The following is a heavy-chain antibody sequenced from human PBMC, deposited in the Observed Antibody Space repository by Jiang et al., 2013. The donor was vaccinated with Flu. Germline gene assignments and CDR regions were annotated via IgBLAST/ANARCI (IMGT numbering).Heavy chain of an antibody. V-gene: IGHV3-9*01. Sequence: VQLVESGGGLVQPGRSLRLSCAASGFTFDDYAMHWVRQAPGKGLEWVSGISWNSGSIGYADSVKGRFTISRDNAKNSLYLQMNSLRAEDTALYYCAKAINDFWSGYSDYWGQGTLVTVSS. J-gene: IGHJ4*02. CDR2: ISWNSGSI. D-gene: IGHD3-3*01. CDR1: GFTFDDYA. CDR3: AKAINDFWSGYSDY.